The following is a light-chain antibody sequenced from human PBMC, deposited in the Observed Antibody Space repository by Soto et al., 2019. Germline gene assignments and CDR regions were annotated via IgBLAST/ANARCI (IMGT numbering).Light chain of an antibody. CDR1: NIGSKS. J-gene: IGLJ1*01. V-gene: IGLV3-21*02. CDR3: QVWDSSSVLYV. Sequence: SYELTQPHSVSVAPGQTARITCGGNNIGSKSVHWHQQKPGQAPVLVVYEDSDRPSGIPERFSGSNSGNTATLTIRRVEAGDEADYYCQVWDSSSVLYVFGTGTKVTVL. CDR2: EDS.